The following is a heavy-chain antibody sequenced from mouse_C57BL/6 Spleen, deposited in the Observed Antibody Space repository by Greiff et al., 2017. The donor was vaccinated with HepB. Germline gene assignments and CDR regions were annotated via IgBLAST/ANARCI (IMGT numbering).Heavy chain of an antibody. CDR3: ARSPDGYSFAY. CDR1: GYTFTDYY. D-gene: IGHD2-3*01. J-gene: IGHJ3*01. V-gene: IGHV1-26*01. CDR2: LNPNNGGT. Sequence: VQLQQSGPELVKPGASVKISCKASGYTFTDYYMNWVKQSHGKSLEWIGDLNPNNGGTSYNQKFKGKATLTVDKSSSTAYMELRSLTSEDSAVYYCARSPDGYSFAYWGQGTLVTVSA.